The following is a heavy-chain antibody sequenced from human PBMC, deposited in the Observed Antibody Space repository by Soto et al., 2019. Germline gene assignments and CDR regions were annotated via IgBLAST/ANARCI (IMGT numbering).Heavy chain of an antibody. V-gene: IGHV3-64*01. CDR2: ISSNGGST. CDR1: GFTFSSYA. D-gene: IGHD3-10*01. J-gene: IGHJ4*02. Sequence: EVQLVESGGGLVQPGGSLRLSCAASGFTFSSYAMHWVRQAPGKGLEYVSAISSNGGSTYYANSVKGRFTISRDNSKNTLYLQMGSLRAEDMAVYYCARSYFYGSGSPLDYWGQGTLVTVSS. CDR3: ARSYFYGSGSPLDY.